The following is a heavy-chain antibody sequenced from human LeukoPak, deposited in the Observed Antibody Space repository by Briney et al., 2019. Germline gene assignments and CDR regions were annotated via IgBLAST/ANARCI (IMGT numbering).Heavy chain of an antibody. V-gene: IGHV3-7*01. CDR2: IKQEGSEK. D-gene: IGHD3-22*01. CDR3: ARDFYPPGYYDSSGYPTNRFDY. CDR1: GFTFSSYW. Sequence: GGSLRLSCAASGFTFSSYWMSWVRQAPGKGLEWVANIKQEGSEKYYVDSVKGRFTISRDNAKNSLYLQMNSLRAEDTAVYYCARDFYPPGYYDSSGYPTNRFDYWGQGTLVTVSS. J-gene: IGHJ4*02.